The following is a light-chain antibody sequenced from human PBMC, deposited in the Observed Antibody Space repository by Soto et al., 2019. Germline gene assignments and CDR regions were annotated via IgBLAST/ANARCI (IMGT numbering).Light chain of an antibody. CDR3: QQYQIDWT. CDR1: QRVNNC. Sequence: DIQMTQSPSTLSASVGDRVTITCRASQRVNNCLAWYQQKPGKAPTLLIYDASSLQDGVPSRFSGSGSGTEFTLTISSLQPDDFATYYCQQYQIDWTFGQGTTVEIK. J-gene: IGKJ1*01. CDR2: DAS. V-gene: IGKV1-5*01.